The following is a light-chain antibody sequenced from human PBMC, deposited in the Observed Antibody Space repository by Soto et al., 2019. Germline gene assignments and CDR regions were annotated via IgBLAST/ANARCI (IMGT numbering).Light chain of an antibody. CDR3: SSYGSRYHYV. J-gene: IGLJ1*01. CDR2: EVS. V-gene: IGLV2-8*01. CDR1: STDVGGYHY. Sequence: LTQPPSAAGSPGQSVTISCTGTSTDVGGYHYVSWYQQYPGKAPKLMIYEVSKRPSGVPDRFSGSKSGNTASLTVSVLQSVDEADYYCSSYGSRYHYVFGTGTKITVL.